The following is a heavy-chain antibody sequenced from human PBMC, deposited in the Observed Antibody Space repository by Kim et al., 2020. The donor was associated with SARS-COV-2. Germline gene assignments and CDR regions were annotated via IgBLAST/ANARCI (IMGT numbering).Heavy chain of an antibody. J-gene: IGHJ4*02. CDR3: TTARSTDRPY. V-gene: IGHV3-74*01. CDR2: IRNDGGGA. Sequence: GGSLRLSCAASGFSFSTYWVHWVRQAPGKGLVWVSHIRNDGGGASYADSVKGRFIVSRDNVKNTLYLQMNSLRVEDTAVYFCTTARSTDRPYWGQGTLVTVSS. D-gene: IGHD1-26*01. CDR1: GFSFSTYW.